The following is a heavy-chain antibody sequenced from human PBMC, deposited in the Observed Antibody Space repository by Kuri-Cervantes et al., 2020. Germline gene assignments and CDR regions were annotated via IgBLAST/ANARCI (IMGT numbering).Heavy chain of an antibody. CDR3: AHSYYDSSPFGY. Sequence: LRLSCTVSGGSISSNNYYWGWIRQPPGKALEWLALIYWDDDKRYNPSLKNRVTVTKDTSKNQVVLTMTNVDPVDTATYYCAHSYYDSSPFGYWGQGTLVTVSS. D-gene: IGHD3-22*01. V-gene: IGHV2-5*02. J-gene: IGHJ4*02. CDR2: IYWDDDK. CDR1: GGSISSNNYY.